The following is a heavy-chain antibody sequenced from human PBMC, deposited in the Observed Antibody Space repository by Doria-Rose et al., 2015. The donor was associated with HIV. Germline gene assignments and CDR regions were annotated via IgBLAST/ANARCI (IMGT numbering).Heavy chain of an antibody. Sequence: LVKPSETLSLTCSVSGASVSSRGHYWNWIRQVPGKGLESLGYTYYTGTSGYSPSLKSRLNMAVDTSKNQFSLKLSFVTVADTAVYYCARMGSYRELDYWGQGALVIVSA. J-gene: IGHJ4*02. CDR3: ARMGSYRELDY. V-gene: IGHV4-31*03. CDR2: TYYTGTS. D-gene: IGHD3-3*01. CDR1: GASVSSRGHY.